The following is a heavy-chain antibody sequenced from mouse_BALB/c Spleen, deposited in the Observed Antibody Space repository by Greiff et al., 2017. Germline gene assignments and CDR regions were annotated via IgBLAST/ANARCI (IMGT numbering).Heavy chain of an antibody. V-gene: IGHV3-2*02. CDR1: GYSITSDYA. CDR3: ARVRQLGLPYYFDY. Sequence: EVKLQESGPGLVKPSQSLSLTCTVTGYSITSDYAWNWIRQFPGNKLEWMGYISYSGSTSYNPSLKSRISITRDTSKNQFFLQLNSVTTEDTATYYCARVRQLGLPYYFDYWGQGTTLTVSS. CDR2: ISYSGST. J-gene: IGHJ2*01. D-gene: IGHD3-2*01.